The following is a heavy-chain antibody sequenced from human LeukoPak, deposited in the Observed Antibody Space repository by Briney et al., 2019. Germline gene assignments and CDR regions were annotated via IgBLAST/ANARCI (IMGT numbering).Heavy chain of an antibody. CDR2: ISRGSTYK. CDR3: ARPSSGNCARSES. CDR1: GFTFSTFN. J-gene: IGHJ5*02. Sequence: GRSLRLSCAASGFTFSTFNMAWVRQAPGKGLEWVSFISRGSTYKYYADSVKGRFTISRDDANNALYLQMNSLRAEDPAVYYCARPSSGNCARSESWGQGTLVTVPS. D-gene: IGHD1-26*01. V-gene: IGHV3-21*05.